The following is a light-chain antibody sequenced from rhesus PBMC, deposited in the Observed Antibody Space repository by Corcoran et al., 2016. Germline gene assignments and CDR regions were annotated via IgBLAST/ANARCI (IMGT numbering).Light chain of an antibody. Sequence: DIQMTQSPSSVSASVGDRVTITCRASQYISHYLAWYQQKPGKAPKLLIFYAITLQSWVPSRFSGSGSGTEFTLTISSLQPEDFATYSCQQYNSFPLTFGGGTKVEIK. CDR3: QQYNSFPLT. V-gene: IGKV1-25*01. CDR2: YAI. J-gene: IGKJ4*01. CDR1: QYISHY.